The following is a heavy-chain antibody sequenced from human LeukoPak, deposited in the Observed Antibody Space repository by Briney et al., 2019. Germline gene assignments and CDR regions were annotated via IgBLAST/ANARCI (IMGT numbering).Heavy chain of an antibody. J-gene: IGHJ4*02. CDR2: ISSSSSYI. CDR3: ARGGVVTVATDY. Sequence: PGGSLRLSCAASGFTFSSYSMNWARQAPGKGLEWVSSISSSSSYIYYADSVKGRFTISRDNAKNSLYLQMNSLRAEDTAVYYCARGGVVTVATDYWGQGTLVTVSS. V-gene: IGHV3-21*01. CDR1: GFTFSSYS. D-gene: IGHD3-3*01.